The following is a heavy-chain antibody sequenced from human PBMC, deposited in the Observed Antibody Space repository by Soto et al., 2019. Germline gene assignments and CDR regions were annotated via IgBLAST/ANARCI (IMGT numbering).Heavy chain of an antibody. Sequence: KTSETLSLTCTVSGGSISSSSYYWGWIRQPPGKGLEWIGSIYYSGSTYYNPPLKSRVTISVDTSKNQFSLKLSSVTAADTAVYYCARSVVRGVILSDAFDIWGQGTMVTVSS. CDR2: IYYSGST. CDR1: GGSISSSSYY. CDR3: ARSVVRGVILSDAFDI. D-gene: IGHD3-10*01. J-gene: IGHJ3*02. V-gene: IGHV4-39*01.